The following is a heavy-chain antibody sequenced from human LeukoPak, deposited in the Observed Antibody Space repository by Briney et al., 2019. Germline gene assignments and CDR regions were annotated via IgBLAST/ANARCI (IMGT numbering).Heavy chain of an antibody. CDR1: GGTFSSYA. CDR2: IIPIFGTA. D-gene: IGHD2-2*01. Sequence: ASVKVSCKASGGTFSSYAISWVRQAPGQGLEWMGGIIPIFGTANYAQKFQGRVTITADESTSTAYMELSSLRSEDTAVYYCARAGSPVVPASFNSDWFDPWGQETLVTVSS. CDR3: ARAGSPVVPASFNSDWFDP. J-gene: IGHJ5*02. V-gene: IGHV1-69*01.